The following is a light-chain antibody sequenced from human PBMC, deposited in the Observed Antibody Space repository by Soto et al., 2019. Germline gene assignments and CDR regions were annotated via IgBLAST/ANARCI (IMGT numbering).Light chain of an antibody. Sequence: EIVLTQSPGTLSLSPGERATLSCRASQSVSSSYLAWYQQKPGQAPRLLIYGASSRATGIPDRFSGRGSGTDFTLTISRLEPEDSAVYYCQQYGSSQFTFGPGTKVDIK. CDR2: GAS. CDR1: QSVSSSY. V-gene: IGKV3-20*01. J-gene: IGKJ3*01. CDR3: QQYGSSQFT.